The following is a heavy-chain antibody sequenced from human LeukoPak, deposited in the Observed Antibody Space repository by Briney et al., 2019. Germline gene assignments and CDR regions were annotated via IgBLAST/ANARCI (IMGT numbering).Heavy chain of an antibody. Sequence: SETLSLTCAVYGGSFSGYYWSWIRQPPGKGLEWIGEINHSGSTNYNPSLKSRVTISVDTSKNQFSLKLSSVTAADTAAYYCARARQQWLVRGWFDPWGQGTLVTVSS. CDR2: INHSGST. CDR3: ARARQQWLVRGWFDP. D-gene: IGHD6-19*01. CDR1: GGSFSGYY. V-gene: IGHV4-34*01. J-gene: IGHJ5*02.